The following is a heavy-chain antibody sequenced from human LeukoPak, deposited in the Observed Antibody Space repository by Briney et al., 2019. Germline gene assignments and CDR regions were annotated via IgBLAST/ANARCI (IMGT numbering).Heavy chain of an antibody. D-gene: IGHD4-17*01. J-gene: IGHJ4*02. V-gene: IGHV4-34*01. CDR3: ARELGDYLFDY. CDR2: INHSGST. CDR1: GGSFSGYY. Sequence: SETLSLTCAVYGGSFSGYYWSWIRQPPGKGLEWIGEINHSGSTNYNPSLKSRVTISVDTSKNQFSLKLSSVTAADTAVYYCARELGDYLFDYWGQGTLVTVPS.